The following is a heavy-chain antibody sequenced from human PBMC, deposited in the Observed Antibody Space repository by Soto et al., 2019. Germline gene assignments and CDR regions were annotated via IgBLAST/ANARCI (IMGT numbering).Heavy chain of an antibody. Sequence: EVQLVESGGGLVQPGGSLRLSCAASGFTVSTKYMSWVRQAPGKGLEWVSVIYSGGSTLYADSVRGRFTISRDNSKNTVNLQMNSQRAEDTAVYYCARDPWAADYWGQGTLVTVSS. CDR2: IYSGGST. CDR3: ARDPWAADY. V-gene: IGHV3-66*01. D-gene: IGHD3-16*01. CDR1: GFTVSTKY. J-gene: IGHJ4*02.